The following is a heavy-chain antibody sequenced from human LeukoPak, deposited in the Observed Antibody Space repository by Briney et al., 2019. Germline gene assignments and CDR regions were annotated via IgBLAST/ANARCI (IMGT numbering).Heavy chain of an antibody. J-gene: IGHJ6*03. CDR2: FFYGGST. CDR1: GAPISTSY. CDR3: ASGYYYYMDG. V-gene: IGHV4-59*08. Sequence: PSETLSLTCTLSGAPISTSYWSWIRQPPGKGLEWIGYFFYGGSTKYTPSLKSRVTISADTSNNQFSLELSSMTAADTAVYYCASGYYYYMDGWGTGTTVIVSS.